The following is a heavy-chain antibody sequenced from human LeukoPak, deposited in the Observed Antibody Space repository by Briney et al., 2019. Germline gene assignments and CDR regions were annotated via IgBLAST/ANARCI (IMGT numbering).Heavy chain of an antibody. CDR2: INQDGSVK. J-gene: IGHJ4*02. V-gene: IGHV3-7*01. CDR3: SRSLEY. Sequence: PGGSLRLSCTASGFSFSQYWMDWVRQAPGKGLEWVANINQDGSVKYYVDSVKGRFTISRDNTKNSLSLRMDSLRDDDTAVYCCSRSLEYLGRGTLVTVSS. CDR1: GFSFSQYW.